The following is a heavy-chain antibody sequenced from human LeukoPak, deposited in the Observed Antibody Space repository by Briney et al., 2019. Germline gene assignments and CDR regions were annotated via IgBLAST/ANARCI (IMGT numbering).Heavy chain of an antibody. CDR1: GGTFSSYA. J-gene: IGHJ6*03. CDR3: ARDNQIQLGAYYYYMDV. CDR2: IIPIFGTA. D-gene: IGHD5-18*01. Sequence: ASVKVSCKASGGTFSSYAISWVRQAPGQGLEWMGGIIPIFGTANYAQKFQGRVTITADKSTSTAYMELSSLRSEDAAVYYCARDNQIQLGAYYYYMDVWGKGTTVTVSS. V-gene: IGHV1-69*06.